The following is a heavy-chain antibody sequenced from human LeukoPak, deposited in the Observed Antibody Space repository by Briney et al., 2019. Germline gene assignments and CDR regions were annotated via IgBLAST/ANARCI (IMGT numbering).Heavy chain of an antibody. D-gene: IGHD1-26*01. CDR1: GFTFSNAW. V-gene: IGHV3-33*08. CDR3: ARATDSGSSPFDY. CDR2: IWYDGSDK. J-gene: IGHJ4*02. Sequence: GGSLRLSCAASGFTFSNAWMSWVRQAPGKGLEWVAVIWYDGSDKYYADSVKGRFTISRDNSKNTLYLQMNSLRAEDTAVYYCARATDSGSSPFDYWGQGTLVTVSS.